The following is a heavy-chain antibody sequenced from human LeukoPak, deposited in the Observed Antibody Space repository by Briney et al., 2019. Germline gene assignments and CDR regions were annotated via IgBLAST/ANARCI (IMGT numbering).Heavy chain of an antibody. CDR1: GGSFSGYY. Sequence: PSETLSLTCAVYGGSFSGYYWSWVRQPPGKGLEWIGDINHSGSTIYNPSLKSRVTISVDPSKNQFSLKLSSVTAADTAVYYCASKTYYYDSSGYYIGNFFDYWGQGTLVTVSS. V-gene: IGHV4-34*01. CDR2: INHSGST. CDR3: ASKTYYYDSSGYYIGNFFDY. J-gene: IGHJ4*02. D-gene: IGHD3-22*01.